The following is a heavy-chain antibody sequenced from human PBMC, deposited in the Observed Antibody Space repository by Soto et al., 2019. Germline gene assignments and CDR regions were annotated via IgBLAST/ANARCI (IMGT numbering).Heavy chain of an antibody. CDR1: GYTFTGYY. CDR3: ARQRSSGWCPLY. J-gene: IGHJ4*02. D-gene: IGHD6-19*01. Sequence: VASVKVSCKASGYTFTGYYMHWVRQAPGQGLEWMGWINPNSGGTNYAQKFQGWVTMTRDTSISTAYMELSRLRSDDTAIYYCARQRSSGWCPLYWGQGTLVTVSS. V-gene: IGHV1-2*04. CDR2: INPNSGGT.